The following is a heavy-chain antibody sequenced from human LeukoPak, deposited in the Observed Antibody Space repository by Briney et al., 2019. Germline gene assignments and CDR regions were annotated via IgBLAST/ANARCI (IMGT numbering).Heavy chain of an antibody. V-gene: IGHV3-7*01. CDR1: GFTFSTYW. CDR2: IKEDGSEK. CDR3: ARDSSGYQ. Sequence: PGGSLRLSCAASGFTFSTYWMSWIRQAPGKGLEWVANIKEDGSEKYYGDSVKGRFTISRDNAKNSLYLQMNSLRAEDTAVYYCARDSSGYQWGQGTLVTVSS. J-gene: IGHJ4*02. D-gene: IGHD3-22*01.